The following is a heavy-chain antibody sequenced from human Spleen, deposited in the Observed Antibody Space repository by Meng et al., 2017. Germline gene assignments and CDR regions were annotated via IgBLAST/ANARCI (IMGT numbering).Heavy chain of an antibody. J-gene: IGHJ4*02. Sequence: ASVKVSCKASGYTLTSYAINWLRQAPGQGREWMGWINTKTGNPTYAQGFTGRLVFSLDTSVSTAYLQISGLKADDTAVYYCTRDGYSDCSRTSCFDYWGQGTLVTVSS. D-gene: IGHD2-2*01. V-gene: IGHV7-4-1*02. CDR1: GYTLTSYA. CDR3: TRDGYSDCSRTSCFDY. CDR2: INTKTGNP.